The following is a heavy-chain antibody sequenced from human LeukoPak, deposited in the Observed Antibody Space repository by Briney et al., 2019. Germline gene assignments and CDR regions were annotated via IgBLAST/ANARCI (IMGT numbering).Heavy chain of an antibody. V-gene: IGHV4-34*01. CDR2: INHSGST. J-gene: IGHJ5*02. Sequence: SETLSLTCAVYGGSFSGYYWSWIRQPPGKGLEWIGEINHSGSTNYNPSLKSRVTISVDTSKNRFSLKLSSVTAADTAVYYCARGSSGWYTEFNWFDPWGQGTLVTVSS. D-gene: IGHD6-19*01. CDR1: GGSFSGYY. CDR3: ARGSSGWYTEFNWFDP.